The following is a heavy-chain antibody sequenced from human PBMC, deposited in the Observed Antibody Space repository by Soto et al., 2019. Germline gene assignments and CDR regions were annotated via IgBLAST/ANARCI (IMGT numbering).Heavy chain of an antibody. V-gene: IGHV1-2*02. J-gene: IGHJ6*02. CDR2: INPNSGGT. Sequence: EASVKVSCKASGYTFTGYYMHWVRQAPGQGLEWMGWINPNSGGTNYAQKFQGRVTMTRDTSISTAYMELSRLRSDDTAVYYCARAFGGSLYYYGMDVWGQGTTVTVSS. CDR1: GYTFTGYY. D-gene: IGHD2-15*01. CDR3: ARAFGGSLYYYGMDV.